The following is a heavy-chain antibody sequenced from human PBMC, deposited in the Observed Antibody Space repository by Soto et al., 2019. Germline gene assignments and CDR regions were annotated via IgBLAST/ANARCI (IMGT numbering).Heavy chain of an antibody. CDR1: GFTFSNYG. Sequence: QVQLVESGGGVVQPGRSLRLSCAASGFTFSNYGMHWVRQAPGKGLEWVAVISYDGSNKYYADSVKGRFTISRDNSKNTRYLQMNSLRAEDTAMFYCAKDQDKDPALYGMDVWGQGTTVTVSS. V-gene: IGHV3-30*18. CDR3: AKDQDKDPALYGMDV. CDR2: ISYDGSNK. J-gene: IGHJ6*02.